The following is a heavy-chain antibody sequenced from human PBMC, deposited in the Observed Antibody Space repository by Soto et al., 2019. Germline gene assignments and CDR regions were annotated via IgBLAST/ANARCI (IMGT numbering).Heavy chain of an antibody. CDR3: AHKPINLVRGIIMRRGNYDFDY. CDR1: GFSLTTSGVS. D-gene: IGHD3-10*01. Sequence: QITLKESGPTLVKPTQPLTLTCTFSGFSLTTSGVSVGWIRQPPGKALEWLALIYWDDDRRYSPSLKSRLTITRDTSKNQVVLTMTNMDPEDTATYFCAHKPINLVRGIIMRRGNYDFDYWGQGTLVTVSS. CDR2: IYWDDDR. V-gene: IGHV2-5*02. J-gene: IGHJ4*02.